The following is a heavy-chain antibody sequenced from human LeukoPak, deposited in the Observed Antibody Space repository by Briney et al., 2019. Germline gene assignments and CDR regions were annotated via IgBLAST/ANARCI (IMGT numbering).Heavy chain of an antibody. J-gene: IGHJ6*03. D-gene: IGHD4-17*01. V-gene: IGHV4-4*07. CDR1: GGSISSYY. CDR2: IYTSGST. Sequence: PSETLSLTCTVSGGSISSYYWSWIRQTAGKGLEWIGRIYTSGSTNYNPSLKSRVTMSVDTSKNQFSLKLSSVTAADTAVYYCARVATVTTFPFYYYYYMDVWGKGTTVTISS. CDR3: ARVATVTTFPFYYYYYMDV.